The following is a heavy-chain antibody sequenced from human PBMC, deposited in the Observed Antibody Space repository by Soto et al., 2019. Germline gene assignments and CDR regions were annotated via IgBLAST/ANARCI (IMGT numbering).Heavy chain of an antibody. CDR2: IHHSGST. J-gene: IGHJ4*02. D-gene: IGHD3-22*01. CDR1: GVSISSSHYF. CDR3: ARQRDYYDSSGDSYFDY. Sequence: QLQLQESGPRLVKPSETLSLTCTVSGVSISSSHYFWGWIRQPPGKGLEWIGSIHHSGSTYYNPPLKSRVTISVDTSKNQFSLKLSSVTAADTALYYCARQRDYYDSSGDSYFDYWGQGTLVTVSS. V-gene: IGHV4-39*01.